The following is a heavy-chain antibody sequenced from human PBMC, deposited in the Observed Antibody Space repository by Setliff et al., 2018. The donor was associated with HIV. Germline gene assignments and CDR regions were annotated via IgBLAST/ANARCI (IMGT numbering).Heavy chain of an antibody. J-gene: IGHJ6*02. D-gene: IGHD3-22*01. CDR1: GGTFSNYG. CDR2: IIPISGTA. V-gene: IGHV1-69*05. CDR3: ARDFPMIVVVIFKGQNYYGMDV. Sequence: ASVKVSCKASGGTFSNYGMSWVRQAPGQGLEWMGGIIPISGTANYAQKFQGRVTITTDESTSTAYMELRSLRSDDTAVYYCARDFPMIVVVIFKGQNYYGMDVWGQGTTVTVSS.